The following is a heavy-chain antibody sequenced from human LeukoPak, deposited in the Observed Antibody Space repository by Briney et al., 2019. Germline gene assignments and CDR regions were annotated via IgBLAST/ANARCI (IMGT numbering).Heavy chain of an antibody. CDR3: AKVGFGDQVDY. D-gene: IGHD3-10*01. CDR1: GFSFNSYG. J-gene: IGHJ4*02. CDR2: VSFDGSNG. Sequence: PGGSLRLSCAASGFSFNSYGMHWVRQAPGKGLEWVAVVSFDGSNGYHADSVKGRFSISRDNSKNTLYLQMHSLRAEDTAVYYCAKVGFGDQVDYWGQGTLVTVSS. V-gene: IGHV3-30*18.